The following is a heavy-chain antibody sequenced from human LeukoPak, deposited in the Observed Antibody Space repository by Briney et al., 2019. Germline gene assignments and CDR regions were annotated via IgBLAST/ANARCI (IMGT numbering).Heavy chain of an antibody. V-gene: IGHV4-59*01. J-gene: IGHJ5*02. CDR3: ARALRQQLVTGWFDP. D-gene: IGHD6-13*01. CDR1: GGSISSYY. Sequence: PSETLSLTCTVPGGSISSYYWSWIRQPPGKGLEWIGYIYYSGSTNCNPSLKSRVTISVDTSKNQFSLRLSSVTAADTAVYYCARALRQQLVTGWFDPWGQGTLVTVSS. CDR2: IYYSGST.